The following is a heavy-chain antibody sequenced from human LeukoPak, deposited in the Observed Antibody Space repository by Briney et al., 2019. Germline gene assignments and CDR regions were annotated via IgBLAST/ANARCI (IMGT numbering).Heavy chain of an antibody. D-gene: IGHD3-9*01. J-gene: IGHJ4*02. CDR2: FSNSGST. CDR3: ARGYYNILTGYYVDY. CDR1: GGSISNYY. V-gene: IGHV4-59*01. Sequence: SETLSLTCTVSGGSISNYYWIWLRQPPGKGREGIGYFSNSGSTDYNPSLQSRVTISVDTSKNQFSLKLSSVTAADTAVYYCARGYYNILTGYYVDYWGQGTLVTVSS.